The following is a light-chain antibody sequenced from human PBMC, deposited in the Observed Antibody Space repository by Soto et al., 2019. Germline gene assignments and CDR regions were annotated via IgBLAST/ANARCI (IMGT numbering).Light chain of an antibody. CDR1: SSDVGGYNY. V-gene: IGLV2-8*01. CDR2: EVS. Sequence: QSALTQPPSTSGSPGQSVTISCTGTSSDVGGYNYVSWYQQHPGKAPKLMIYEVSKRPSGVPERFSGSKSGNTASLTVSGLQAEDEADYYCSSYAGSNILYVFGTGTKVTVL. CDR3: SSYAGSNILYV. J-gene: IGLJ1*01.